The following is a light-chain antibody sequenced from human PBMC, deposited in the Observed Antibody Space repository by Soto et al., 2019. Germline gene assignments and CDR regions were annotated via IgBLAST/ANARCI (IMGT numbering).Light chain of an antibody. CDR2: GAS. J-gene: IGKJ2*01. CDR3: QQYGTSPFT. CDR1: QSVSSSL. Sequence: EIVLTQSPGTLSLSPGERATLSCRASQSVSSSLLAWYQQKPGQAPNLLIYGASSRATGIPDRFSGSGSETDFTLTISRLEPEDFAVYYCQQYGTSPFTFGQGTKLEI. V-gene: IGKV3-20*01.